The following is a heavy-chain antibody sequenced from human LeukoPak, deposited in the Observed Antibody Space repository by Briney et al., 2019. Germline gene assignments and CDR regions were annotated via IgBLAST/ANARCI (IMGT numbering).Heavy chain of an antibody. V-gene: IGHV1-2*02. Sequence: ASVKVSCKASGYTFTDYYMHWARQAPGQGLEWMGWINPNSGGTKYAQKFQGRVTMTRDTSISTAYMELSRLTYDDTAVYYCAGLPRYNWNEPLDYWGQGTLVTVSS. CDR2: INPNSGGT. J-gene: IGHJ4*02. D-gene: IGHD1-20*01. CDR1: GYTFTDYY. CDR3: AGLPRYNWNEPLDY.